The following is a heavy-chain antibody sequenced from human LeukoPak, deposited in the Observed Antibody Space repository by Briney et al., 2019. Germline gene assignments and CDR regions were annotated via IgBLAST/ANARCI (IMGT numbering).Heavy chain of an antibody. J-gene: IGHJ4*02. Sequence: PAGGSLRLSCAASGFTFSSYAMSWVRQAPGKGLEWVSAISGSGGSTYYADSVKGRFTISRDNSKNTLYLQMNSLRAEDTAVYYCAKEGYCSGGSCYGLPYFDYWGQGTLVTVSS. V-gene: IGHV3-23*01. D-gene: IGHD2-15*01. CDR3: AKEGYCSGGSCYGLPYFDY. CDR1: GFTFSSYA. CDR2: ISGSGGST.